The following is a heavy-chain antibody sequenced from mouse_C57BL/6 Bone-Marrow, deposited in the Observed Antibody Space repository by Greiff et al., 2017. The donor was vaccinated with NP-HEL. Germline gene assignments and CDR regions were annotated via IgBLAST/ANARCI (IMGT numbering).Heavy chain of an antibody. CDR1: GYTFTDHT. J-gene: IGHJ1*03. D-gene: IGHD1-1*01. V-gene: IGHV1-78*01. Sequence: VKLVESDAELVKPGASVKISCKVSGYTFTDHTIHWMKQRPEQGLEWIGYIYPRDGSTKYNEKFKGKATLTADKSSSTAYLQLNSLTSEDSAVYFCARRDLNYPYWYFDVWGTGTTVTVSS. CDR2: IYPRDGST. CDR3: ARRDLNYPYWYFDV.